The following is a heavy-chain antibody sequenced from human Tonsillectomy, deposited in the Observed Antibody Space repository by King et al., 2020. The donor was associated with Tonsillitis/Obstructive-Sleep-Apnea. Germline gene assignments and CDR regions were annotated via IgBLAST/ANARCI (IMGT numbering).Heavy chain of an antibody. D-gene: IGHD3/OR15-3a*01. V-gene: IGHV4-39*01. CDR3: ARRVIFGLVSNWFDP. CDR1: GGSISSSNYY. J-gene: IGHJ5*02. CDR2: IYYNGRT. Sequence: LQLQESGPGLVKPTETLSLTCAVSGGSISSSNYYWGWIRQSPGLGLEWIGTIYYNGRTYYNPSLKSRVTISVDTSKNQFSLKLNSVIATDTAVYYWARRVIFGLVSNWFDPWGQGTLVIVSS.